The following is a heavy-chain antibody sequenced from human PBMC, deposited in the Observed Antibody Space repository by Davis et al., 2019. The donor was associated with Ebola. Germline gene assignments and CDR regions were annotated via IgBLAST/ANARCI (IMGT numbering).Heavy chain of an antibody. J-gene: IGHJ4*02. Sequence: ASVKVSCKASGYTFTGYYMHWVRQAPGQGLEWMGWINPNSGGTNYAQKFQGRVTMTRDTSISTAYMELSRLRSDDTAVYYCARGSPALKYYYDSSGYYPFDYWGQGTLVTVSS. V-gene: IGHV1-2*02. CDR2: INPNSGGT. D-gene: IGHD3-22*01. CDR3: ARGSPALKYYYDSSGYYPFDY. CDR1: GYTFTGYY.